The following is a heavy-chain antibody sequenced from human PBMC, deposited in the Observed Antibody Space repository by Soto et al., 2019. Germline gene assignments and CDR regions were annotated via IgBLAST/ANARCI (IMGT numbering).Heavy chain of an antibody. D-gene: IGHD5-12*01. Sequence: GGSLRLSCAASGFTFSSSSMNWVRQAPGKGLEWVSSISSSSSYIYYADSVKGRFTISRDNAKNSLCLQMNSLRAEDTAVYYCARDLGSGYGVLDDYWGQGTLVTVSS. CDR1: GFTFSSSS. V-gene: IGHV3-21*01. J-gene: IGHJ4*02. CDR3: ARDLGSGYGVLDDY. CDR2: ISSSSSYI.